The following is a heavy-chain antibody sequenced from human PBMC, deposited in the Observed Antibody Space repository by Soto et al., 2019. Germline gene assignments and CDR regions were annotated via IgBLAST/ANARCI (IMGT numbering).Heavy chain of an antibody. Sequence: PGGSLRLSCAASGFPFGENAMSWVRQAPGKGLEWVSGISDSGATTYYADSVRGRFTVSRDNSKNTLYQQMKSLRAEDSASYYCAKEDTSSGSREYWRKRAMVGVSS. CDR1: GFPFGENA. V-gene: IGHV3-23*01. J-gene: IGHJ4*02. CDR3: AKEDTSSGSREY. CDR2: ISDSGATT. D-gene: IGHD6-19*01.